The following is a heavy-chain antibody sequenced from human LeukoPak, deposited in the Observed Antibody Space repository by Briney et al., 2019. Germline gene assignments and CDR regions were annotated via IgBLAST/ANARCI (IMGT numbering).Heavy chain of an antibody. D-gene: IGHD3-10*01. V-gene: IGHV3-21*01. J-gene: IGHJ5*02. CDR2: ISPSGAST. CDR1: GFTFSSYT. CDR3: VRDYLGESGAGGP. Sequence: GGSLRLSCTGSGFTFSSYTMNWVRQAPGKGLEWVSSISPSGASTFHAESVKGRFTISRDNAKRSLYFQMNALGGDDTAVYYCVRDYLGESGAGGPWGQGTLVTVSS.